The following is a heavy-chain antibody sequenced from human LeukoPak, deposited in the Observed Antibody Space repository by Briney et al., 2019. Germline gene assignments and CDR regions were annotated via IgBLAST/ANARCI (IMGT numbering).Heavy chain of an antibody. Sequence: GRSLRLSCAASGFTFDDYAMHWVRQAPGKGLEWASGISWNSGSIGYADSVKGRFTISRDNAKNSLYLQMNSLRAEDTAVYFCARDHYYDSSGPSLDYWGQGTLVTVSS. J-gene: IGHJ4*02. CDR1: GFTFDDYA. D-gene: IGHD3-22*01. V-gene: IGHV3-9*01. CDR3: ARDHYYDSSGPSLDY. CDR2: ISWNSGSI.